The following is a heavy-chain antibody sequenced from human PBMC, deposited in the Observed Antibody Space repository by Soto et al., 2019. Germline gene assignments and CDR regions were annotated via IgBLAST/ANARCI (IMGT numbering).Heavy chain of an antibody. V-gene: IGHV3-30-3*01. Sequence: PGGSLRLSCAASGFTFSSYAMHWVRQAPGKGLEWVAVISYDGSNKYYADSVKGRFTISRDNSKNTLYLQMNSLRAEDTAVYYCARDSPRKSGRGSYYYGMDVWGQRTTVTVYS. CDR1: GFTFSSYA. D-gene: IGHD2-15*01. J-gene: IGHJ6*02. CDR3: ARDSPRKSGRGSYYYGMDV. CDR2: ISYDGSNK.